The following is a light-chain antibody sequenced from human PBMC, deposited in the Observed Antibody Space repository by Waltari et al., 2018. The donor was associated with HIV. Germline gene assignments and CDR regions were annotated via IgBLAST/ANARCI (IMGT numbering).Light chain of an antibody. CDR1: SSNIGGNT. Sequence: QSVLTQPPSASGNPGQRVTIYCSGSSSNIGGNTVNWYQQPPGTAPRLLIYSNNQRPSGVPDRFSGSTSGTSVSLAISGLQSEDYTDYYCAAWDDSLNGWVFGGGTKLTVL. CDR2: SNN. J-gene: IGLJ3*02. CDR3: AAWDDSLNGWV. V-gene: IGLV1-44*01.